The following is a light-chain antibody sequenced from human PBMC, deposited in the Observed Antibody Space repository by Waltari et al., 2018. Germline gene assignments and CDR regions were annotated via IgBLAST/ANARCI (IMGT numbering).Light chain of an antibody. CDR2: RAS. V-gene: IGKV4-1*01. Sequence: DFVMTQSPDSLAVSLGERATINCKSSQTILYSPTNRNYLAWYQQRPGQPPKLLIYRASVRASGVPDRFSGSGSGTDFTLTISSLQPEDVAVYYCQQYITTLTFGGGTKVEIK. J-gene: IGKJ4*01. CDR1: QTILYSPTNRNY. CDR3: QQYITTLT.